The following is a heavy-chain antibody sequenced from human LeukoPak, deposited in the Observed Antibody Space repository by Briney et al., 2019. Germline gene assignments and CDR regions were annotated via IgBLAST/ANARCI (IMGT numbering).Heavy chain of an antibody. CDR1: GYTFTDYD. CDR3: ARDKYCSGGSCYYYYMDV. Sequence: ASVKVSCKASGYTFTDYDINWVRQASGQGLEWMGWMNPTSGNTGYAQKFQGRVTMTRDTSESTAYMELSSLRSEDTAVYYCARDKYCSGGSCYYYYMDVWGKGTTVTVSS. J-gene: IGHJ6*03. V-gene: IGHV1-8*01. D-gene: IGHD2-15*01. CDR2: MNPTSGNT.